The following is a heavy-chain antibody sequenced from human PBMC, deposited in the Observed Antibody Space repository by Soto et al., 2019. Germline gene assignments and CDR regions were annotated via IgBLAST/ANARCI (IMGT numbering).Heavy chain of an antibody. J-gene: IGHJ6*02. V-gene: IGHV3-23*01. CDR2: ISGSGTTT. D-gene: IGHD3-3*01. CDR3: AKGPTIFGVIITYSYYYGMDV. CDR1: GFTVSSSA. Sequence: EVQLLESGGGLVQPGGSLRLSCAASGFTVSSSAMSWVRQALGKGLEWVSAISGSGTTTYYADSVKGRFTISRDNSKNMVYVQMNSLRVEDTARYFCAKGPTIFGVIITYSYYYGMDVWGHGTTVTVSS.